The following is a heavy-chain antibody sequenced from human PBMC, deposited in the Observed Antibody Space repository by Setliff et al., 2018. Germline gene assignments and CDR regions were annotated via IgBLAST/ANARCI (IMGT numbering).Heavy chain of an antibody. CDR1: DGSISNAY. D-gene: IGHD2-15*01. V-gene: IGHV4-59*08. CDR3: LRIRLVPHGHS. CDR2: IYDTGST. J-gene: IGHJ4*02. Sequence: SETLSLTCTVSDGSISNAYWSWIRQSPGKGLEWIGYIYDTGSTNSDPSLKSRVTMSVDTSKNQVSLKMTSVTAADTAVYYCLRIRLVPHGHSWGQGTLVTVSS.